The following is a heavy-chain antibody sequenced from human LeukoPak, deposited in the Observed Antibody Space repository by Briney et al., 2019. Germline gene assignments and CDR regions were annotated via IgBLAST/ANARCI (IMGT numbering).Heavy chain of an antibody. Sequence: GGSLRLSCAASGFTFSSYWMSWVRQAPGKGLEWVANIKEDGSGEYYVDSVKGRFTISRDNAKNSLCLQMNSLRAEDTAVYYCVRDYYYGSGAGGYGYWGQGTLVTVSS. V-gene: IGHV3-7*01. CDR2: IKEDGSGE. CDR3: VRDYYYGSGAGGYGY. CDR1: GFTFSSYW. J-gene: IGHJ4*02. D-gene: IGHD3-10*01.